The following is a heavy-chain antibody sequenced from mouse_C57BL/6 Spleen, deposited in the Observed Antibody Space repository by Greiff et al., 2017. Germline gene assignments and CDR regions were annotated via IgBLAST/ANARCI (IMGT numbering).Heavy chain of an antibody. CDR2: IYPGDGDT. CDR1: GYAFSSYW. V-gene: IGHV1-80*01. CDR3: ASRVYYGSSYDWYFDV. J-gene: IGHJ1*03. Sequence: QVTLKESGAELVKPGASVKISCKASGYAFSSYWMNWVKQRPGKGLEWIGQIYPGDGDTNYNGKFKGKATLTADKSSSTAYMQLSSLTSEDSAVYFCASRVYYGSSYDWYFDVWGTGTTVTVSS. D-gene: IGHD1-1*01.